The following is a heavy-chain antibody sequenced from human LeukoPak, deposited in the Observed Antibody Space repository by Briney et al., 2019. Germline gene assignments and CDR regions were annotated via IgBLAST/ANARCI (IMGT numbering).Heavy chain of an antibody. V-gene: IGHV3-7*01. D-gene: IGHD3-3*01. Sequence: GGSLRLSCAGSGFTFSSHWMNWVRQAPGKGLEWVASIKDDGSEKLYVDSVSGRFTISRDNAKNSLHLQMSSLRAEDTAVYYCARRGITISGVLVYHYSGLDVWGQGTTVTVSS. J-gene: IGHJ6*02. CDR1: GFTFSSHW. CDR3: ARRGITISGVLVYHYSGLDV. CDR2: IKDDGSEK.